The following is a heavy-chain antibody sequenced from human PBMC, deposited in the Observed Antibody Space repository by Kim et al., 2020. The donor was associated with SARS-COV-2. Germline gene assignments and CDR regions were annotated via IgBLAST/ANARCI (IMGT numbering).Heavy chain of an antibody. J-gene: IGHJ4*02. CDR2: ISSSSSTI. D-gene: IGHD3-22*01. CDR1: GFTFSSYS. V-gene: IGHV3-48*02. Sequence: GGSLRLSCAASGFTFSSYSMNWVRQAPGKGLEWVSYISSSSSTIYYADSVKGRFTISRDNAKNSLYLQMNSLRDEDTAVYYCARDRGSITMIVVSPSFDYWGQGTLVTVSS. CDR3: ARDRGSITMIVVSPSFDY.